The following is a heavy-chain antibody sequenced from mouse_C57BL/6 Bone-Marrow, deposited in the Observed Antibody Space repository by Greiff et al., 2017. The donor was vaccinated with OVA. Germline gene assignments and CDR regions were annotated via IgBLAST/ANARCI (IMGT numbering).Heavy chain of an antibody. J-gene: IGHJ2*01. CDR2: ISSGGSYT. D-gene: IGHD1-1*01. CDR1: GFTFSSYG. CDR3: ARHPSYYVSSLYYVDY. Sequence: EVMLVESGGDLVKPGGSLKLSCAASGFTFSSYGMSWVRQTPDKRLEWVATISSGGSYTYYPDSVKGRFTISRDNAKNTLYLQMSSLKSEDTAMYYGARHPSYYVSSLYYVDYWGQGTTLTVSS. V-gene: IGHV5-6*01.